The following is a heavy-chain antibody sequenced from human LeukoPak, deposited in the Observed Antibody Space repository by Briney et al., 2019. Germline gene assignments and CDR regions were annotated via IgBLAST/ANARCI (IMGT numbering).Heavy chain of an antibody. CDR3: TTYPIAAYFAPGNY. V-gene: IGHV3-15*01. CDR2: IKSKTDGGTT. D-gene: IGHD6-13*01. CDR1: GFTFSNAW. J-gene: IGHJ4*02. Sequence: GGSLRLSCAASGFTFSNAWMSWVRQAPGKGLEWVGRIKSKTDGGTTDYAAPVKGRFTISRDDSKNTLYLQMNSLKTEDTAVYYCTTYPIAAYFAPGNYWGQGTLVTVSS.